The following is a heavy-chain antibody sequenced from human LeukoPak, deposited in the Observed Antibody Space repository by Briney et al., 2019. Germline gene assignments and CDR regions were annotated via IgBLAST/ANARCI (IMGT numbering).Heavy chain of an antibody. CDR1: GYTFTTYG. D-gene: IGHD3-22*01. V-gene: IGHV1-18*01. Sequence: ASVKVSCKASGYTFTTYGTSWVRQAPGQGLEWMGWISAYNGNTNYAQKLQGRVTMTTDTSTSTAYMELRSLRSDDTAVYYCARDRHYDSSGYPPWDAFDIWGQGTMVTVSS. J-gene: IGHJ3*02. CDR3: ARDRHYDSSGYPPWDAFDI. CDR2: ISAYNGNT.